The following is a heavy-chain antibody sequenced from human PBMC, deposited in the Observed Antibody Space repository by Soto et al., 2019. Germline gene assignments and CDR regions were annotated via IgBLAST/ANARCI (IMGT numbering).Heavy chain of an antibody. D-gene: IGHD3-22*01. CDR2: ISYEGSNK. Sequence: QVQLVESGGGVVQPGRSLRLSCAASGFTFSRYGIHWVRQAPGKELEWVAVISYEGSNKYYADSVKGRLTISRDNSKNTLYLQMNTLRAEDTAVYYCAKPLYYDSSGYEDWGQGTLVTVSS. CDR1: GFTFSRYG. J-gene: IGHJ4*02. CDR3: AKPLYYDSSGYED. V-gene: IGHV3-30*18.